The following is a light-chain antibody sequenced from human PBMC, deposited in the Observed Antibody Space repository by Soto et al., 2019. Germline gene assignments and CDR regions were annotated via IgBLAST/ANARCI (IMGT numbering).Light chain of an antibody. J-gene: IGKJ1*01. CDR3: QHYNSYSEA. CDR2: KAS. V-gene: IGKV1-5*03. Sequence: DIHITHSPSTRSASVGDRVTITCRASQSISVWLAWYQQKPGKAPKLLIYKASTLKSGVPSRFSGSGSGTEFTLTISSLQPDDFATYYCQHYNSYSEAFGQGTKVDIK. CDR1: QSISVW.